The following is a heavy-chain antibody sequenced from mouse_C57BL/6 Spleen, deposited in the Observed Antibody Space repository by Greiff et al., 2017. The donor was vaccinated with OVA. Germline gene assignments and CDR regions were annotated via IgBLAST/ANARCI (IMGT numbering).Heavy chain of an antibody. D-gene: IGHD1-1*01. V-gene: IGHV5-9*01. CDR2: ISGGGGNT. CDR1: GFTFSSYT. Sequence: EVKLMESGGGLVKPGGSLKLSCAASGFTFSSYTMSWVRQTPEKRLEWVATISGGGGNTYYPDSVKGRFTISRDNAKNTLYLQMSSLRSEDTALYYCARHDGSTYFDYWGQGTTLTVSS. CDR3: ARHDGSTYFDY. J-gene: IGHJ2*01.